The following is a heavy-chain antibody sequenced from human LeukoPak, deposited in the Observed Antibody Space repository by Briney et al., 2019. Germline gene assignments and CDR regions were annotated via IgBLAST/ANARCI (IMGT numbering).Heavy chain of an antibody. CDR2: INPSGGST. CDR3: ARAGAVAGTAVSGRFDY. V-gene: IGHV1-46*01. Sequence: ASVKVSCKASGYTFTRYYMHWVRQAPGQGLEWMGIINPSGGSTSYAQKFQGRVTMTTDTSTSTAYMELRSLRSDDTAVYYCARAGAVAGTAVSGRFDYWGQGTLVTVSS. J-gene: IGHJ4*02. CDR1: GYTFTRYY. D-gene: IGHD6-19*01.